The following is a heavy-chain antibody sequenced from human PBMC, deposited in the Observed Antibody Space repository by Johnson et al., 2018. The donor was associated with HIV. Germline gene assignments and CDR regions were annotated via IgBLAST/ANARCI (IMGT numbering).Heavy chain of an antibody. CDR1: GFTFSSYD. J-gene: IGHJ3*02. D-gene: IGHD3-10*01. V-gene: IGHV3-13*01. CDR2: IGTAGDT. Sequence: VQLVESGGGLVQPGGSLRLSCAASGFTFSSYDMHWVRQATGKGLEWVSAIGTAGDTYYPGSVKGRFTISRENAKNSLYLQMNSLRAGDTAVYYCARDTHGEGAFDIWGQWTMVTVSS. CDR3: ARDTHGEGAFDI.